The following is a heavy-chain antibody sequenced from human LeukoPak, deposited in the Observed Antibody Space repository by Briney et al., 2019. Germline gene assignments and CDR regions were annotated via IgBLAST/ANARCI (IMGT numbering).Heavy chain of an antibody. J-gene: IGHJ6*03. Sequence: SETLSLTCTVSGGSISSSSYYWGWIRQPPGKRLEWIGYIYTSGSTNYNPSLKSRVTISVDTSKNQFSLKLSSVTAADTAVYYCARNDFWSGPIDSWGPRDYYYYYMDVWGKGTTVTVSS. CDR1: GGSISSSSYY. D-gene: IGHD3-3*01. CDR2: IYTSGST. V-gene: IGHV4-61*05. CDR3: ARNDFWSGPIDSWGPRDYYYYYMDV.